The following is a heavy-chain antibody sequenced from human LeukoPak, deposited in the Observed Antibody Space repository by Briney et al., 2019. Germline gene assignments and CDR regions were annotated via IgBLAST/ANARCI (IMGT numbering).Heavy chain of an antibody. D-gene: IGHD2-8*01. J-gene: IGHJ4*02. CDR3: ARASWAYCTNGVCYPYYFDY. CDR2: IYTSGST. CDR1: GGSISSYY. V-gene: IGHV4-4*07. Sequence: SETLSLTCTVSGGSISSYYWSWIRQPAGKGLEWIGRIYTSGSTNYNPSLKSRVTMSVDTSKNQFSLKLSSVTAADTAVYYCARASWAYCTNGVCYPYYFDYWGQGTLVTVSS.